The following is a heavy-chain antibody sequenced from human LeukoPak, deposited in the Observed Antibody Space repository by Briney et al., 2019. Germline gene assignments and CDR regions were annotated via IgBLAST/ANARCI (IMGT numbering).Heavy chain of an antibody. V-gene: IGHV3-48*01. D-gene: IGHD6-19*01. CDR1: GFTFSTYS. J-gene: IGHJ6*02. CDR2: IGTGSSTI. Sequence: GGSLRLSCAASGFTFSTYSMNWVRQAPGKGLEWVSYIGTGSSTIYYADSVKGRFTISRDNSENTLYLQMNSLSAEDTAVYYCAKDCPVGAVADSNYYYYGMDVWGQGTTVTVSS. CDR3: AKDCPVGAVADSNYYYYGMDV.